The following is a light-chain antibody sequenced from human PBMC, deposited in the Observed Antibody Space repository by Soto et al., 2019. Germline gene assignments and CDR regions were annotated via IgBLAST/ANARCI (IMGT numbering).Light chain of an antibody. CDR1: QSISSW. CDR2: KAS. J-gene: IGKJ5*01. CDR3: QQYNSYSIT. V-gene: IGKV1-5*03. Sequence: DIQMTQSPSSLSASVVDRVTITCRASQSISSWLAWYQQKPGKAPKLLIYKASSLESGVPSRFSGSGSGTEFTLTISSLQPDDFATYYCQQYNSYSITFGQGTDWR.